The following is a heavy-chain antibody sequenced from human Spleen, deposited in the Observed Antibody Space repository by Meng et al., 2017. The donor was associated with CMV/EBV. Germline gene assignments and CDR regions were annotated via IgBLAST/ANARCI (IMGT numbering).Heavy chain of an antibody. J-gene: IGHJ3*02. CDR3: AKEAPYNWNTFDI. CDR1: GFIFTTYG. Sequence: GGSLRLSCAASGFIFTTYGMHWVRQAPGKGLEWVAFIRYDGNNKYYTDSVKGRFTISRDNSKNTLYVQMNSLRAEDTAEYYCAKEAPYNWNTFDIWGQGTMVTVSS. D-gene: IGHD1/OR15-1a*01. V-gene: IGHV3-30*02. CDR2: IRYDGNNK.